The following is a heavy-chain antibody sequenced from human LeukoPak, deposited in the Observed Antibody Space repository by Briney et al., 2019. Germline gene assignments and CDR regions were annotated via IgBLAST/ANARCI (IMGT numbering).Heavy chain of an antibody. D-gene: IGHD6-6*01. J-gene: IGHJ6*02. CDR2: ISSSSSYI. CDR1: GFTFSSYS. V-gene: IGHV3-21*01. CDR3: ARDQAGIAARPSYPYYYYYGMDV. Sequence: PGGSLRLSCAASGFTFSSYSMNWVRQAPGKRLEWVSSISSSSSYIYYADSVKGRFTISRDNAKNSLYLQMNSLRAEDTAVYYCARDQAGIAARPSYPYYYYYGMDVWGQGTTVTVSS.